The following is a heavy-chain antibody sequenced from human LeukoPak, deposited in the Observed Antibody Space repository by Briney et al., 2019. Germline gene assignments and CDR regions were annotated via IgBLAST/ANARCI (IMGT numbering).Heavy chain of an antibody. CDR1: GFRFSSQW. V-gene: IGHV3-7*01. J-gene: IGHJ4*02. Sequence: PGGSLRLSCAVSGFRFSSQWMTWVRQAPGTGLEWVATINSDGSAKYHVDSVKGRFTISRDNAKNLVYLQMSILRAEDTAVYYCADSGTSDCGQGTLVTVSS. D-gene: IGHD1-7*01. CDR3: ADSGTSD. CDR2: INSDGSAK.